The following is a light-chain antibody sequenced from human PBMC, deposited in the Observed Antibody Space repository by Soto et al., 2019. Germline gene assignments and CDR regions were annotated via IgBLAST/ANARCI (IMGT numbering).Light chain of an antibody. CDR2: KAS. V-gene: IGKV1-5*03. J-gene: IGKJ1*01. Sequence: DVQMTQXXSAVSGSVGDRVTXTCRASQTISTWLAWYQQKPGKAPKLLIYKASTLKSGVPSRFSGSGSGTEFTLTISSLQPDDFATYYCQHYNSYSEAFDQGTMVDVK. CDR1: QTISTW. CDR3: QHYNSYSEA.